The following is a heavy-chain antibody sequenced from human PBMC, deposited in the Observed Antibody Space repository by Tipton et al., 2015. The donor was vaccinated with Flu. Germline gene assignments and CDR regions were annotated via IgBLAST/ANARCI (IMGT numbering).Heavy chain of an antibody. D-gene: IGHD3-10*01. V-gene: IGHV4-31*03. CDR1: GDSISSGGNY. CDR3: ARDQGFGGGLTYDYYAMDV. J-gene: IGHJ6*02. CDR2: IYYSGST. Sequence: TLSPTCTVSGDSISSGGNYWSWIRQHPGKGLEWIGDIYYSGSTYYNPSLKSRLTISVDTSMNQFSLKLSSVTAADTAVYYCARDQGFGGGLTYDYYAMDVWGQGATVTVSS.